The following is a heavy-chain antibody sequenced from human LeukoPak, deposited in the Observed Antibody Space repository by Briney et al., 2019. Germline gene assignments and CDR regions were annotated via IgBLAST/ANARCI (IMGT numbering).Heavy chain of an antibody. Sequence: PSETLSLICTVSGGSISSYYWSWIRQPAGKGLEWIGCIYTTGSTNYNPSLKSRVTMSVDTSKNQFSLRLSSVTAADTAVYYCARDLIHSAAGDFDFWGQGTLVTVSS. D-gene: IGHD3-16*01. J-gene: IGHJ4*02. CDR1: GGSISSYY. CDR2: IYTTGST. CDR3: ARDLIHSAAGDFDF. V-gene: IGHV4-4*07.